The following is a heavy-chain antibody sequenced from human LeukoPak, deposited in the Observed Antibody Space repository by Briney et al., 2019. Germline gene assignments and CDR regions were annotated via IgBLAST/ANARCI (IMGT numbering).Heavy chain of an antibody. CDR1: GFTFSSYG. J-gene: IGHJ4*02. V-gene: IGHV3-30*18. D-gene: IGHD3-10*01. CDR2: ISYDGSNK. CDR3: AKDPSLWFGELSPYYFDY. Sequence: PGGSLRLSCAASGFTFSSYGMHWVRQAPGKGLEWVAVISYDGSNKYYADSVKGRFTISRDNSKNTLYLQMNSLRAEDTAVYYCAKDPSLWFGELSPYYFDYWGQGTLVTVSS.